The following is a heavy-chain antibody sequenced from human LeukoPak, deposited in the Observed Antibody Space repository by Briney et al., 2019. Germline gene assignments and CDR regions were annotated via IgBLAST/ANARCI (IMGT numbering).Heavy chain of an antibody. CDR3: ARDFSYGSGSYYYYYGMDV. V-gene: IGHV3-33*01. CDR1: GFTFSSYG. Sequence: GGSLRLSCAASGFTFSSYGMHWVRQAPGKGIEWVAVIWYEGSNKYYADSVKGRFTISRDNSKDTLYLQMNSLRAEDTAVYYCARDFSYGSGSYYYYYGMDVWGKGTTVTVSS. J-gene: IGHJ6*04. D-gene: IGHD3-10*01. CDR2: IWYEGSNK.